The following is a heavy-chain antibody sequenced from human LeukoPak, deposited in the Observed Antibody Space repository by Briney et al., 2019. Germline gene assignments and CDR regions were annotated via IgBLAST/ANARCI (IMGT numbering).Heavy chain of an antibody. CDR2: IYISESN. Sequence: KPSETLSLTCTVSGGSISSYYWSWIRQPAGKGLEWIGRIYISESNNYNPSLKSRVTMSVDTSKNQFSLKLSSVTAADTAVYYCAREILAVAGTYAFDIWGQGTMVTVSS. D-gene: IGHD6-19*01. CDR3: AREILAVAGTYAFDI. CDR1: GGSISSYY. J-gene: IGHJ3*02. V-gene: IGHV4-4*07.